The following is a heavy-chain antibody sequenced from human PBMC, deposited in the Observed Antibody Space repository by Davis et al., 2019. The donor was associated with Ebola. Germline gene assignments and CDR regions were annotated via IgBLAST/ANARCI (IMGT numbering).Heavy chain of an antibody. V-gene: IGHV3-23*01. D-gene: IGHD2-21*02. J-gene: IGHJ6*04. CDR2: ISAGGT. Sequence: GESLKISCAASGFTFSSYAMSWVRQAPGKGLEWVSSISAGGTYYADSVKGRFTISRDNSKNTLYLQMNSLRAEDTAVYYCARDLRGASYCGGDCYPYYYGMDVWGKGTTVTVSS. CDR1: GFTFSSYA. CDR3: ARDLRGASYCGGDCYPYYYGMDV.